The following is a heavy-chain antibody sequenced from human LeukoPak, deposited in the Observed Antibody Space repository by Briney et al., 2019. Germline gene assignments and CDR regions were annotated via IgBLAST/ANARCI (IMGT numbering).Heavy chain of an antibody. CDR3: ASPLGDSVFY. CDR1: GFTFSTSG. Sequence: GGSLRLSCTGSGFTFSTSGMNWVRQAPGRGLDWISYISSSSDTIVYADSVKGRFTSSRDNAKNSLYLQMNSLRVGDTAVYYCASPLGDSVFYWGQGTLATVSS. V-gene: IGHV3-48*04. D-gene: IGHD4-17*01. CDR2: ISSSSDTI. J-gene: IGHJ4*02.